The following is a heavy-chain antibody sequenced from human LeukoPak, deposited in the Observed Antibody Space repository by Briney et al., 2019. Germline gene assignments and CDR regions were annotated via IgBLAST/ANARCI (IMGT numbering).Heavy chain of an antibody. CDR1: GFTFSTYT. J-gene: IGHJ4*02. CDR3: VRGSYGHDF. D-gene: IGHD5-18*01. Sequence: GGSLRLSCAASGFTFSTYTMNWVSQAPGKGLEWVSYISTSGTTIYYADSVKGRFTISRDNARNSLFLQMNSLRDEDTAVYYCVRGSYGHDFWGQGTLVTVSS. V-gene: IGHV3-48*02. CDR2: ISTSGTTI.